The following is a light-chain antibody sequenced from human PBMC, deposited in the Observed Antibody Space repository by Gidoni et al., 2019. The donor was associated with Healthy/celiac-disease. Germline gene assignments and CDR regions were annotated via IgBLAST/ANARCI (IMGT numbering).Light chain of an antibody. V-gene: IGLV1-40*01. J-gene: IGLJ2*01. CDR1: RSNIGAGYD. Sequence: QSVLTPPPSVSGAPGQRVTISCTGSRSNIGAGYDVPWYQQLPGTAPKLLIYGNSNRPSGVPDRVSGSKSGTSASLAITGLQAEDEADYYCQSYDSSLSGSVVFGGGTKLTVL. CDR2: GNS. CDR3: QSYDSSLSGSVV.